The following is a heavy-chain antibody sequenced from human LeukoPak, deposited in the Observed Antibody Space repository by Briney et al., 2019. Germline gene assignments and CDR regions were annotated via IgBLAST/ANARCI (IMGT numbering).Heavy chain of an antibody. CDR3: ARVMRLRLGELSFPFDY. V-gene: IGHV1-18*01. CDR1: GYTFTSYG. CDR2: ISAYNGNT. D-gene: IGHD3-16*02. Sequence: ASVKVSCKASGYTFTSYGISWVRQAPGQGLEWMGWISAYNGNTNYAQKLQGRVTMTTDTSTSTAYMELRSLRSDDTAVYYCARVMRLRLGELSFPFDYWGQGTLVTVSS. J-gene: IGHJ4*02.